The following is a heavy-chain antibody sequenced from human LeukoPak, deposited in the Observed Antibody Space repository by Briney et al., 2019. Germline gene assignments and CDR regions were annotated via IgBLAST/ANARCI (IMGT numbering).Heavy chain of an antibody. J-gene: IGHJ3*02. CDR2: ISAYNGNT. CDR3: ARVATVVTYDAFDI. CDR1: GYSFTSYG. D-gene: IGHD4-23*01. Sequence: ASVKVSCKASGYSFTSYGISWVGQAPGQGVEGMGWISAYNGNTNYAQKLQGIVTMTTDTSTSTAYMELRSLRSDDTAVYYCARVATVVTYDAFDIWGQGTMVTVSS. V-gene: IGHV1-18*01.